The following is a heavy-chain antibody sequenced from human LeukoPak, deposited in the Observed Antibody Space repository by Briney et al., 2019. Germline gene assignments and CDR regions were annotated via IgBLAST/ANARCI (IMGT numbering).Heavy chain of an antibody. CDR3: ATSLPYGYYDSGGSNWFDP. J-gene: IGHJ5*02. Sequence: GASVKVSCKASGYTFTGYYMHWVRQAPGQGLEWMGGIIPIFGPADYAQKFQGRVTITADESTSTAYLELSSLRSEDTAVYYCATSLPYGYYDSGGSNWFDPWGQGTLVTVSS. V-gene: IGHV1-69*13. CDR2: IIPIFGPA. CDR1: GYTFTGYY. D-gene: IGHD3-22*01.